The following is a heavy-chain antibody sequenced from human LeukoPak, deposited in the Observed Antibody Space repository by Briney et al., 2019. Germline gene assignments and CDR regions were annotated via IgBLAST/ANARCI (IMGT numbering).Heavy chain of an antibody. CDR3: ACSVHLAYDPTFDY. CDR1: GYTFTIYD. D-gene: IGHD3-22*01. Sequence: ASVKVSSKASGYTFTIYDINWVRQATGQGLEWMGWMNPNSGNTGYTQKFQGRVTITRNTSISTDYMELSSLRSEDTAVYYCACSVHLAYDPTFDYWGQGTLVTVSS. J-gene: IGHJ4*02. CDR2: MNPNSGNT. V-gene: IGHV1-8*03.